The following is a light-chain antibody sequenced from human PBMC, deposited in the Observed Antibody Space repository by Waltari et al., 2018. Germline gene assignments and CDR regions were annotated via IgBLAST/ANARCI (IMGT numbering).Light chain of an antibody. J-gene: IGKJ2*01. CDR2: AAS. CDR1: QSINNY. CDR3: QKCFSATYT. Sequence: NQMTQSPSSLSASVGDRAAIPGRASQSINNYLAWYQRRAGQAPKVLIDAASILQSELPSRFSGSGSGTDLTLTISSLQPEDVATYYCQKCFSATYTFGQGTKLEI. V-gene: IGKV1-27*01.